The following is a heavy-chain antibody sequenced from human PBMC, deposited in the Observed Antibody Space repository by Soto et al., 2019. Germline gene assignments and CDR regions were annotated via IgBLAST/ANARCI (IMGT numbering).Heavy chain of an antibody. J-gene: IGHJ1*01. CDR1: GYTFTSYD. CDR3: ARSYCSGGGCYPHYFQL. V-gene: IGHV1-8*01. Sequence: QVKLVQSGAEVKKPGASVKVSCKASGYTFTSYDINWVRQATGQGLEWMGWMNPNSGNTGYAQKFKGRVTMTRNTSISTAYMALSSLRAEDTAVYYCARSYCSGGGCYPHYFQLWGQGTLVTVSS. CDR2: MNPNSGNT. D-gene: IGHD2-15*01.